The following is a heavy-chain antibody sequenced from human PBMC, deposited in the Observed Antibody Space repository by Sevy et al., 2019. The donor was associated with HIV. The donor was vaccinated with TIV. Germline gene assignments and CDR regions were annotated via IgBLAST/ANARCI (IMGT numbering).Heavy chain of an antibody. Sequence: GGSLRLSCAASGFTFSTYGMHWVRQAPGKGLEWVAVIWFDGSNTYYADSVKGRFTISRDIAKNTLHLHMNSLRAEDTAVYYCARDLEFYDYGDYGPAFMPDYWGQGTLVTVSS. J-gene: IGHJ4*02. CDR2: IWFDGSNT. V-gene: IGHV3-33*01. D-gene: IGHD4-17*01. CDR3: ARDLEFYDYGDYGPAFMPDY. CDR1: GFTFSTYG.